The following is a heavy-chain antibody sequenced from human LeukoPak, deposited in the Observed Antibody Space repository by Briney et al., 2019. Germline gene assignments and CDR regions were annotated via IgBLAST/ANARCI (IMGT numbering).Heavy chain of an antibody. CDR2: INTDGSST. J-gene: IGHJ3*02. CDR1: GFTFSNYG. Sequence: GGSLRLSCAASGFTFSNYGMHWVRQAPGKGLVWVSRINTDGSSTSYADSVEGRFTISRDNAKNTLYLQMNSLRAEDTAVYYCARDRAGMRGAFDIWGQGTMVTVSS. D-gene: IGHD6-19*01. CDR3: ARDRAGMRGAFDI. V-gene: IGHV3-74*01.